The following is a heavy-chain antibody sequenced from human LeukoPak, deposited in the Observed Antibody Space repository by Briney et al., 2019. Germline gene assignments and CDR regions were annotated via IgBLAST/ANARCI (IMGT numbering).Heavy chain of an antibody. CDR2: ISYDGSNK. V-gene: IGHV3-30*18. J-gene: IGHJ4*02. Sequence: GGSLRLSCAASGFTFSSYGMHWVRQAPGKGLEWEAVISYDGSNKYYADSVKGRFTISRDNSKNTLYLQMNSLRAEDTAVYYCAKSGDIVVVVAAPDYWGQGTLVTVSS. D-gene: IGHD2-15*01. CDR1: GFTFSSYG. CDR3: AKSGDIVVVVAAPDY.